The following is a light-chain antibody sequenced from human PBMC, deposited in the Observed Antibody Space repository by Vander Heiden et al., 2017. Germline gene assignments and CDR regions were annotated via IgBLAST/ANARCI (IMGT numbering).Light chain of an antibody. CDR3: QQYCSIPLS. J-gene: IGKJ4*01. Sequence: FNCKSSQSVLDSPNNKSYLAWYQQKPGQPPKLLIYWASTRESGVPDRFSGSGSGTDFTLTISSLQAEDVAVYYCQQYCSIPLSFGGGTKVEIK. V-gene: IGKV4-1*01. CDR1: QSVLDSPNNKSY. CDR2: WAS.